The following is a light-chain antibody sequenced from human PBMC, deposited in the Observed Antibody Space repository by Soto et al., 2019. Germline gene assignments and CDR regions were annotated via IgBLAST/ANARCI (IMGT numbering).Light chain of an antibody. J-gene: IGKJ1*01. V-gene: IGKV1-5*03. CDR2: RSS. Sequence: DIQMTQSPSTLSASVGDRVTITCRASQTISNYLTWYQQRPGKAPKLLIYRSSILQNGVPSRFSGSGSGTEFTLTISSLQPDDFATYYCQQYYISATFGQGTRV. CDR1: QTISNY. CDR3: QQYYISAT.